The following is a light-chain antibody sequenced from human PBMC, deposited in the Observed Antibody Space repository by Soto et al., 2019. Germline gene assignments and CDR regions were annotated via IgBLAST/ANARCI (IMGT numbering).Light chain of an antibody. CDR2: DAS. Sequence: DIQMTQSPSTLSASVGDRITITCRASPIVSRRLAWYQQKPGKAPKLLIYDASSLESGVPSRFSGRGSGTEFTLTISSLQPDDCATYFCHTYNSYSLHTFGQGTKLEIK. CDR3: HTYNSYSLHT. V-gene: IGKV1-5*01. J-gene: IGKJ2*01. CDR1: PIVSRR.